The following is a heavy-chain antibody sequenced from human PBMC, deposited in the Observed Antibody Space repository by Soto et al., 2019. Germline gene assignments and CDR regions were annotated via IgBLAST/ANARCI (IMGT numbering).Heavy chain of an antibody. Sequence: TLSLSCTVSGGSISSGGYYWSWIRQHPGKGLEWIGYIYYSGSTYYNPSLKSRVTISVDTSKNQFSLKLSSVTAADTAVYYCARFLDSSGDHPYYDYWGQGTLVTVSS. D-gene: IGHD3-22*01. J-gene: IGHJ4*02. CDR1: GGSISSGGYY. V-gene: IGHV4-31*03. CDR3: ARFLDSSGDHPYYDY. CDR2: IYYSGST.